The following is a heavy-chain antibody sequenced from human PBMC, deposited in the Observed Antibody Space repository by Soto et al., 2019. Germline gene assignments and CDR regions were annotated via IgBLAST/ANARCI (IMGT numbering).Heavy chain of an antibody. CDR3: ARGGGGGLFEH. Sequence: PGGSLRLSCATSGFTFSDYYMSWIRQAPGKGLEWLSHISPKSTYRNYADSVKGRFTISRDNTKSSLFLQRNGLGVEDTAVYYCARGGGGGLFEHWGQGVLVTVSS. D-gene: IGHD2-21*01. V-gene: IGHV3-11*06. J-gene: IGHJ4*02. CDR2: ISPKSTYR. CDR1: GFTFSDYY.